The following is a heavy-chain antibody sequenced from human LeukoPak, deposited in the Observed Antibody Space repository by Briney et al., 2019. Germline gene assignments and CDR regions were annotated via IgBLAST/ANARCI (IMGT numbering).Heavy chain of an antibody. D-gene: IGHD3-10*01. CDR3: MVRGVIYYYYMDV. V-gene: IGHV3-73*01. J-gene: IGHJ6*03. CDR2: IRSKANSYAT. Sequence: PGGSLRLSCAASGFTFSGSAMHWVRQASGKGLEWAGRIRSKANSYATAYAASVKGRFTISRDDSKHTAYLQMNSLKTEDTAVYYCMVRGVIYYYYMDVWGKGTTVTVSS. CDR1: GFTFSGSA.